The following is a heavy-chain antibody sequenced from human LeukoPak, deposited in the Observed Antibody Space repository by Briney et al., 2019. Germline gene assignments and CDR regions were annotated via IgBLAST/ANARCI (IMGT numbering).Heavy chain of an antibody. J-gene: IGHJ4*02. Sequence: SETLSLTCPVSGGSISSVSYYWSWIRQPAGKGLEWIGRIYTSGSTNYNPSLKSRVTISVGTSKNQFSLKLSSVTAADTAVYYCARQAAAEDYWGQGTLVTVSS. V-gene: IGHV4-61*02. CDR3: ARQAAAEDY. D-gene: IGHD6-13*01. CDR2: IYTSGST. CDR1: GGSISSVSYY.